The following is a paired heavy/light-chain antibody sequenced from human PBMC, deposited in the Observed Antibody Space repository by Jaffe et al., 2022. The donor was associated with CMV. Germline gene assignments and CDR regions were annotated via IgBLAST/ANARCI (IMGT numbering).Heavy chain of an antibody. D-gene: IGHD3-22*01. V-gene: IGHV1-24*01. CDR2: FDPEDGET. J-gene: IGHJ4*02. Sequence: QVQLVQSGAEVKKPGASVKVSCKVSGYTLTELSMHWVRQAPGKGLEWMGGFDPEDGETIYAQKFQGRVTMTEDTSTDTAYMELSSLRSEDTAVYYCATGASDYYDSSGYPLDYWGQGTLVTVSS. CDR1: GYTLTELS. CDR3: ATGASDYYDSSGYPLDY.
Light chain of an antibody. CDR1: NIGSKS. V-gene: IGLV3-21*04. CDR2: YDS. CDR3: QVWDSSSDHQV. J-gene: IGLJ3*02. Sequence: SYVLTQPPSVSVAPGKTARITCGGNNIGSKSVHWYQQKPGQAPVLVIYYDSDRPSGIPERFSGSNSGNTATLTISRVEAGDEADYYCQVWDSSSDHQVFGGGTKLTVL.